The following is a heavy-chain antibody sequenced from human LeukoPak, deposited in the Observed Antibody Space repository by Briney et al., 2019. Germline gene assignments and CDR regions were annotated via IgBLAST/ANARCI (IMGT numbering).Heavy chain of an antibody. D-gene: IGHD4-17*01. V-gene: IGHV1-2*04. CDR1: GYTFTGYY. Sequence: ASVKVSCRASGYTFTGYYMHWVRQAPGQGLEWMGWINPNSGGTNYTQKFQGWVTMTRDTSISTAYMELSRLRSDDTAVYYCARRCGDYVDYWGQGTLVTVSS. J-gene: IGHJ4*02. CDR2: INPNSGGT. CDR3: ARRCGDYVDY.